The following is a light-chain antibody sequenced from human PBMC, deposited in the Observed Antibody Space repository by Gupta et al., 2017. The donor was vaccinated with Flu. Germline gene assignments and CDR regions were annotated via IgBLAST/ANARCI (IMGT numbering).Light chain of an antibody. V-gene: IGKV4-1*01. Sequence: SLVESATISCRSSPNCWDISKNENYLAWYRQKPGQPPELLITWASTRECGVPDSFSGGGSGTDFTLTISSLQAEDLAVYYCQQEDSSPMTFGQGTKVEIK. CDR2: WAS. CDR1: PNCWDISKNENY. J-gene: IGKJ1*01. CDR3: QQEDSSPMT.